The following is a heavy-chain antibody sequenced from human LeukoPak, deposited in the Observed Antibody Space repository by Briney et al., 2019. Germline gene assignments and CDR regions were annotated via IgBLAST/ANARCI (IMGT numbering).Heavy chain of an antibody. CDR2: INSDGSST. V-gene: IGHV3-74*01. Sequence: PGGSLRLSCAASGFTFSSYWMHWVRQAPGKRLVWVSRINSDGSSTSYADSVKGRFTISRDNAKNTLYLQMNSLRAEDTAVYYCARVLGDGYNYGYWGQGTLVTVFS. CDR1: GFTFSSYW. CDR3: ARVLGDGYNYGY. D-gene: IGHD5-24*01. J-gene: IGHJ4*02.